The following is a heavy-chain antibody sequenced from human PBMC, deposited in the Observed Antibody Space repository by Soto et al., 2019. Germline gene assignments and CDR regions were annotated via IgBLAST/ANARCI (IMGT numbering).Heavy chain of an antibody. D-gene: IGHD2-2*01. J-gene: IGHJ3*02. CDR2: IYSGGST. CDR3: ASPDCSSTSCPGSAFDI. V-gene: IGHV3-66*01. CDR1: GFTVSSNY. Sequence: EVQLVESGGGLVQPGGSLGLSCAASGFTVSSNYMSWVRQAPGKGLEWVSVIYSGGSTYYADSVKGRFTISRDNSKNTLYLQMNSLRAEDTAVYYCASPDCSSTSCPGSAFDIWGQGTMVTVSS.